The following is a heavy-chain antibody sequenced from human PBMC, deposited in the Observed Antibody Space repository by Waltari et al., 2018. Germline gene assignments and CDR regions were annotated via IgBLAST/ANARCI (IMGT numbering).Heavy chain of an antibody. CDR1: GGSIRRGGFY. J-gene: IGHJ3*02. Sequence: QVQLQGSGPGLVKPSQTLTPTSTVSGGSIRRGGFYWSLIPQHPGKGLEWVGYIYHSGSTYYNPSLKSRVTISVDTSKNQFSRRLSAVTAADTAVYYCASGRVSPWFGELGGDAFDIWGQGTMVTVSS. V-gene: IGHV4-31*02. D-gene: IGHD3-10*01. CDR2: IYHSGST. CDR3: ASGRVSPWFGELGGDAFDI.